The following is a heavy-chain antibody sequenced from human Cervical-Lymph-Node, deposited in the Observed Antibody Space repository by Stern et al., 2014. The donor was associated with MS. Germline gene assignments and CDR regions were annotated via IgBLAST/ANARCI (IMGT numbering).Heavy chain of an antibody. D-gene: IGHD1-26*01. V-gene: IGHV4-61*02. CDR1: GGSISSSGYY. CDR3: ATTRWDLFTWNWFDP. CDR2: IHDSGST. J-gene: IGHJ5*02. Sequence: QVQLVQSGPGLVKPSQTLSLTCTVSGGSISSSGYYWSWIRQPADKGLEWIGRIHDSGSTYYNPSLKSRVTISMDPAKNHISLKLPSLTAADTAVYYCATTRWDLFTWNWFDPWGQGTLVTVSS.